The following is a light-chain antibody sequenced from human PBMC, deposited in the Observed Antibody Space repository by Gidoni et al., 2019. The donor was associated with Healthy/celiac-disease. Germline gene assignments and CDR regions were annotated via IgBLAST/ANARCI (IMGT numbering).Light chain of an antibody. CDR2: SNN. CDR1: SSNIGSNT. Sequence: QSVLTQPPSASGTPGQRVTISCSGSSSNIGSNTVNWYQQLPGTAPKLLFYSNNQPPSGVPDRFSVSKSGTSASLAISGLQSEDEADYYCAAWDDSLNGPVFGGGTKLTVL. J-gene: IGLJ2*01. V-gene: IGLV1-44*01. CDR3: AAWDDSLNGPV.